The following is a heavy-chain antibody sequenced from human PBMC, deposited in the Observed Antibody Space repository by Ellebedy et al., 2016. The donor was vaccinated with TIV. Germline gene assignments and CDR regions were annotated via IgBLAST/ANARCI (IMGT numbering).Heavy chain of an antibody. CDR2: IYYSGST. D-gene: IGHD6-13*01. CDR1: GGSISSGGYY. V-gene: IGHV4-31*03. Sequence: SETLSLXXTVSGGSISSGGYYWSWIRQHPGKGLEWIGYIYYSGSTYYNPSLKSRVTISVDTSKNQFSLKLSSVTAADTAVYYCARSVAAAAPGYFQHWGQGTLVTVSS. J-gene: IGHJ1*01. CDR3: ARSVAAAAPGYFQH.